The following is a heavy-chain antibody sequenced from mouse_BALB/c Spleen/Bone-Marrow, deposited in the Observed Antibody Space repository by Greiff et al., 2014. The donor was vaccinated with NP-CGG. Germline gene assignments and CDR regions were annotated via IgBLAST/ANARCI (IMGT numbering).Heavy chain of an antibody. V-gene: IGHV1-5*01. CDR3: TTHARNNFDY. Sequence: VQLQQSGTVLARPGAAVKMSCKASGYTFSNYWMHWVKQRPGQGLEWIGTIHTGNSDTTYNQKFKGKAKLTAVTSTSTAYMELSSLTNEDTAVYYCTTHARNNFDYWGQGTTLTVSS. D-gene: IGHD5-1-1*01. J-gene: IGHJ2*01. CDR2: IHTGNSDT. CDR1: GYTFSNYW.